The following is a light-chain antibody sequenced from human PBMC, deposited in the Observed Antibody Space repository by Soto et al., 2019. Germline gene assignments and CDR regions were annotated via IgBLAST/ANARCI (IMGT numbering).Light chain of an antibody. Sequence: EIVLTQSPGTLSLSPGERATLYCRASQSVSSYLAWYQQKPGQAPRLLIYDASKRATGIPARFSGSGSGTDFTLTISSLDPEDFAIYYCQQRSDWPATFGPGTKVDSK. V-gene: IGKV3-11*01. J-gene: IGKJ3*01. CDR2: DAS. CDR1: QSVSSY. CDR3: QQRSDWPAT.